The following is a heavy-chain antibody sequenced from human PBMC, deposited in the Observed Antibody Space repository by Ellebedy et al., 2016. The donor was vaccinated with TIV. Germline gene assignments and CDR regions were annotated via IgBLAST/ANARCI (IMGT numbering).Heavy chain of an antibody. CDR1: GGTFSSYA. J-gene: IGHJ4*02. D-gene: IGHD1-26*01. CDR3: ARDDLPQWELLRASGY. Sequence: AASVKVSCKASGGTFSSYAISWVRQAPGQGLEWMGRIIPILGIANYAQKFQGRVTITADKSTSTAYMELSSLRSEDTAVYYCARDDLPQWELLRASGYWGQGTLVTVSS. CDR2: IIPILGIA. V-gene: IGHV1-69*04.